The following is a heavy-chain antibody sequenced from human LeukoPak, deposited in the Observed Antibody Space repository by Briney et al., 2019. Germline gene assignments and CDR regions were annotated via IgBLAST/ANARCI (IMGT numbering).Heavy chain of an antibody. Sequence: ASGNVSCKASGYTFTSYYMHWVRQAPGQGLEWMGIINPSGGSTSYAQKFQGRVTMTRDTSTSTVYMELSSLRSEDTAVYYCAGEADYMGSGYRGAFDIWGQGTMVTVSS. V-gene: IGHV1-46*01. J-gene: IGHJ3*02. CDR3: AGEADYMGSGYRGAFDI. CDR1: GYTFTSYY. CDR2: INPSGGST. D-gene: IGHD3-22*01.